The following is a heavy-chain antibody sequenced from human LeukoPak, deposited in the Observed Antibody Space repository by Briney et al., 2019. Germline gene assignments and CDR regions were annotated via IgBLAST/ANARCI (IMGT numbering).Heavy chain of an antibody. Sequence: PSETLSLTCAVYGGSFSGYSWSWIRQPPGKGLEWIGYIYHSGSTYYNPSLKSRVTISVDRSKNQFSLKLSSVTAADTAVYYCARGGYYKYFDYWGQGTLVTVSS. CDR2: IYHSGST. CDR3: ARGGYYKYFDY. J-gene: IGHJ4*02. D-gene: IGHD3-22*01. CDR1: GGSFSGYS. V-gene: IGHV4-30-2*01.